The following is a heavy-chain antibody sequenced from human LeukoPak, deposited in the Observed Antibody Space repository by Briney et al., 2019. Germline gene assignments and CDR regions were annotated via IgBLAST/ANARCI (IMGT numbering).Heavy chain of an antibody. Sequence: QPGGSLRLSCAASGFTFDDYAMHWVRQAPGKGLGWVSAISGSGGSTYYADSVKGRFTISRDNSKNTLYLQMNSLRAEDTAVYYCAKASRIPHYYDSSGYSDYWGQGTLVTVSS. CDR1: GFTFDDYA. CDR3: AKASRIPHYYDSSGYSDY. J-gene: IGHJ4*02. D-gene: IGHD3-22*01. V-gene: IGHV3-23*01. CDR2: ISGSGGST.